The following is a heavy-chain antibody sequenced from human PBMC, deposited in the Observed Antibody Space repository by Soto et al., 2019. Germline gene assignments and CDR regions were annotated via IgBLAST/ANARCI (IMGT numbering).Heavy chain of an antibody. Sequence: ASVKVSCKASGYTFTSYDINGVRHATGQGLEWMGWMNPNSGNTGYAQKFQGRVTMTRNTSISTAYMELSSLRSEDTAVYYCARGLEIQLWLGYYYGMDVWGQGTTVTVSS. CDR1: GYTFTSYD. J-gene: IGHJ6*02. CDR2: MNPNSGNT. CDR3: ARGLEIQLWLGYYYGMDV. D-gene: IGHD5-18*01. V-gene: IGHV1-8*01.